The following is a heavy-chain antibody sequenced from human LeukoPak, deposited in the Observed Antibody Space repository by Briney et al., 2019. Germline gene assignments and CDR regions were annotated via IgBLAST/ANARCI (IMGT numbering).Heavy chain of an antibody. CDR3: ARGFGDWGLSWFDP. CDR1: GGSVSSGSYY. J-gene: IGHJ5*02. Sequence: SETLSLTCTVSGGSVSSGSYYWSWIRQPPGKGLEWIGYIYYSGSAKYNPSLKSRVTISVDTSKNQFSLKLTSVSAADTAVYYCARGFGDWGLSWFDPWGQGTLVTVSS. CDR2: IYYSGSA. D-gene: IGHD3-10*01. V-gene: IGHV4-61*01.